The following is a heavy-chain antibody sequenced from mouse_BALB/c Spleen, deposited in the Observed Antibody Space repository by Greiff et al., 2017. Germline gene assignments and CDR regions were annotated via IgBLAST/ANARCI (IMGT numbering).Heavy chain of an antibody. D-gene: IGHD2-13*01. V-gene: IGHV1-15*01. CDR3: TRADDDLAGFAD. J-gene: IGHJ3*01. CDR1: GYTFTDYE. Sequence: QVQLQQSGAELVRPGASVTLSCKASGYTFTDYEMHWVKQTPVHGLEWIGAIDPETGGTAYNQKFKGKATLTADKSSSTAYMELRSLTSEDSAVYYCTRADDDLAGFADWGQGTLVTVSA. CDR2: IDPETGGT.